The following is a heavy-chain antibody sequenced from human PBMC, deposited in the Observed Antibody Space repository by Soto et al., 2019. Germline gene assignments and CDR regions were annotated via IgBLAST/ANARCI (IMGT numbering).Heavy chain of an antibody. CDR3: SRIRKNCGGDCYAIEY. Sequence: PGESLKISCQGSGDTFSSYWIGWVRQMPGKGLEWMGIMFLGGSDTRYSPSFQGRVNISADKSIRTAYLQWNSLEASDTAMYYCSRIRKNCGGDCYAIEYWGPGTLVTVSS. CDR1: GDTFSSYW. V-gene: IGHV5-51*01. J-gene: IGHJ4*02. D-gene: IGHD2-21*02. CDR2: MFLGGSDT.